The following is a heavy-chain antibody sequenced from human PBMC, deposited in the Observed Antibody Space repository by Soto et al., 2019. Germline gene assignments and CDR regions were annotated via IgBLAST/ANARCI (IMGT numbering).Heavy chain of an antibody. D-gene: IGHD2-21*01. CDR1: GFSISSYG. CDR3: VRGSAQASYFDY. V-gene: IGHV3-33*01. J-gene: IGHJ4*02. CDR2: MWDDGSQK. Sequence: PGGSLRLSCAASGFSISSYGMHWVRQAPGKGLEWVAVMWDDGSQKLYADSVKGRFTISRDMSQNTLYLGSDSLRADDTAIYYCVRGSAQASYFDYWGQGTMVTVAS.